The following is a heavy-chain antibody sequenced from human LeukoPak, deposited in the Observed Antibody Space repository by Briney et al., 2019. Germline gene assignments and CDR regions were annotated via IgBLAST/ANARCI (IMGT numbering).Heavy chain of an antibody. CDR3: ARDRCSSTSCRPVDAFDI. D-gene: IGHD2-2*01. CDR1: GGTFSNYA. J-gene: IGHJ3*02. Sequence: SVKVSCKSSGGTFSNYAISWVRQAPGQGLEWMGGIIPIFGTANYAQKFQGRVTITADESTSTAYMELSSLRSEDTAVYYCARDRCSSTSCRPVDAFDIWGQGTMVTVSS. V-gene: IGHV1-69*13. CDR2: IIPIFGTA.